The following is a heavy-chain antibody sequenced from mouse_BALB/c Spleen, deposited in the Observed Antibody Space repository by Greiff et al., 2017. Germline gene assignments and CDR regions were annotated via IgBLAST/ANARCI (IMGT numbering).Heavy chain of an antibody. Sequence: EVHLVESGGDLVKPGGSLKLSCAASGFTFSSYGMSWVRQTPDKRLEWVATISSGGSYTYYPDSVKGRFTISRDNAKNTLYLQMSSLKSEDTAMYYCARQRRYDGDAMDYWGQGTSVTVSS. D-gene: IGHD2-14*01. CDR3: ARQRRYDGDAMDY. CDR2: ISSGGSYT. CDR1: GFTFSSYG. V-gene: IGHV5-6*01. J-gene: IGHJ4*01.